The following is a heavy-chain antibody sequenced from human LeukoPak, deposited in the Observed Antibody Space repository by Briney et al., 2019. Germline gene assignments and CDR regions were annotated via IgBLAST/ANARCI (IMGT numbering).Heavy chain of an antibody. D-gene: IGHD6-13*01. Sequence: PGVSLRLSCAASGFTFSSYGMHWVRQAPGKGLEWVAFIRYDGSNKYYADSVKGRFTISRDNSKNTLYLQMNSLRAEDTAVYYCAREWGDEQQPGLGWFDPWGQGTLVTVSS. CDR1: GFTFSSYG. V-gene: IGHV3-30*02. CDR3: AREWGDEQQPGLGWFDP. CDR2: IRYDGSNK. J-gene: IGHJ5*02.